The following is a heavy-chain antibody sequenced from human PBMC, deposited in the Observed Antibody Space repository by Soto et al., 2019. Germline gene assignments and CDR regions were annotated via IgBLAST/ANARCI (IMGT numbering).Heavy chain of an antibody. V-gene: IGHV1-18*04. CDR3: ARDFYPLAYYFDY. CDR1: GYTFHNHA. J-gene: IGHJ4*02. Sequence: ASVKVSCKASGYTFHNHAISWVRQAPVQGLEWLGWISGLDGKTKYAQRLQGRVTMTADTSTSTAYMELRSLRYDDTAVYYCARDFYPLAYYFDYWGQGTLVTVSS. CDR2: ISGLDGKT.